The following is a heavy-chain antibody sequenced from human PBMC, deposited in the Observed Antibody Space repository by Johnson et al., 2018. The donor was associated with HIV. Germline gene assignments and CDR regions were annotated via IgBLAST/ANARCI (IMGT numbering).Heavy chain of an antibody. J-gene: IGHJ3*02. Sequence: QVQLVESGGGLVKPGGSLRLSCAASGFTFSDYYMSWIRQAPGKGLEWVSYISSSGSTIYYADSVKGRFTISRDNAKHSLSLHMNSLRGDDTAVYYCARDRGYWDAFDIWGQGTMVTVSS. CDR3: ARDRGYWDAFDI. CDR1: GFTFSDYY. D-gene: IGHD3-22*01. CDR2: ISSSGSTI. V-gene: IGHV3-11*04.